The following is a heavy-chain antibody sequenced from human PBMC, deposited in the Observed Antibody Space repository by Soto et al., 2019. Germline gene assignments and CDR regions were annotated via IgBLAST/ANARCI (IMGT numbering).Heavy chain of an antibody. Sequence: SVKVSCKASGGTFSSYAISWVRQAPGQGLEWMGGITPIFGTANYAQKFQGRVTITADESTSTAYMELSSLRSEDTAVYYCARDLSGGNFDYWGQGTLVTVSS. CDR1: GGTFSSYA. V-gene: IGHV1-69*13. J-gene: IGHJ4*02. CDR2: ITPIFGTA. D-gene: IGHD2-15*01. CDR3: ARDLSGGNFDY.